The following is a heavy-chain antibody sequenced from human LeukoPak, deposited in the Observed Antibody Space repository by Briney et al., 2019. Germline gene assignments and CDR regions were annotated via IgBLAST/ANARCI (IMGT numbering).Heavy chain of an antibody. D-gene: IGHD6-13*01. Sequence: PGGSLRLSCVASGFTFSNFGMSWVRQAPGKGLEWLSYISSSSSHIYYADSVKGRFTISRDNAENSLYLQMNSLRDEDTAVYYCARDSSSSWYVSYGTDVWGQGTTVTVSS. J-gene: IGHJ6*02. CDR3: ARDSSSSWYVSYGTDV. CDR2: ISSSSSHI. V-gene: IGHV3-48*02. CDR1: GFTFSNFG.